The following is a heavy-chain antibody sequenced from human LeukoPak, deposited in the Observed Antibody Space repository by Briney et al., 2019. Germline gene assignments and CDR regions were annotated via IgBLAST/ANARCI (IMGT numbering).Heavy chain of an antibody. Sequence: ASVKVSCKASGYTFTGYYMHWVRQAPGQGLEWMGWINPNSGGTNYAQKFQGRVTMTRDTSISTAYMELSRLTSDDTAVYYCARGQGYTGYGGYNYWGQGTLVTVSS. J-gene: IGHJ4*02. CDR2: INPNSGGT. D-gene: IGHD5-12*01. CDR1: GYTFTGYY. V-gene: IGHV1-2*02. CDR3: ARGQGYTGYGGYNY.